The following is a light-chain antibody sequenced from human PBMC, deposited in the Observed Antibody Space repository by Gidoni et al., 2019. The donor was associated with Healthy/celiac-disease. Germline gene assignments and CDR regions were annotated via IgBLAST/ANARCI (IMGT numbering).Light chain of an antibody. V-gene: IGKV1-13*02. CDR3: QQFNSYPT. CDR2: DAS. CDR1: QGISSA. J-gene: IGKJ5*01. Sequence: AIQLNQSPSSLSASVGDRVTITCRASQGISSALAWYQQKPGKAPKLLIYDASSLESGVPSRVSGSGSGTDFTLTISSLQPEDFATYYCQQFNSYPTFGQGTRLEIK.